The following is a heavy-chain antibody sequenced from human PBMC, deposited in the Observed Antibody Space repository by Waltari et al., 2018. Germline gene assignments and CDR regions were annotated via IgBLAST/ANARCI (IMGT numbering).Heavy chain of an antibody. J-gene: IGHJ1*01. D-gene: IGHD3-10*01. V-gene: IGHV3-7*01. Sequence: EVQLVESGGGLVQPGGSLRLSCAASGFTFSSNWMSWVRQAPGKGREGVANIKEDGSEKYYVDSVKGRFTVSRDNAKNSLFLQMNSLRAEDTAVYFCVRDRIWFRESIEHWGQGTLVTVSS. CDR2: IKEDGSEK. CDR1: GFTFSSNW. CDR3: VRDRIWFRESIEH.